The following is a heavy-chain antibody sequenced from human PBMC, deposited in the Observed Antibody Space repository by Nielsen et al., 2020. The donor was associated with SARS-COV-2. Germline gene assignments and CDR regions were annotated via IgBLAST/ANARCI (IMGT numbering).Heavy chain of an antibody. CDR3: ARTRSCYDFWSGYTGGDFDY. J-gene: IGHJ4*02. V-gene: IGHV2-5*02. CDR2: IYWDDDE. Sequence: SGPTLVKPTQTLTLTCTFSGFSLSTSGVAVGWLRQPPGKALEWLALIYWDDDERLSPSLESRLTISKDTSKNQVVLTMTNMDPVDTATYYCARTRSCYDFWSGYTGGDFDYWGQGTLVTVSS. D-gene: IGHD3-3*01. CDR1: GFSLSTSGVA.